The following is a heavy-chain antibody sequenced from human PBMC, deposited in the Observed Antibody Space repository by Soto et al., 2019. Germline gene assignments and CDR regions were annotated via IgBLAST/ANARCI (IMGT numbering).Heavy chain of an antibody. CDR3: ASNGYSSTWHSWFDP. CDR1: GYTFTSYY. Sequence: QVQLVQSGAEVKKPGASVKVSCKASGYTFTSYYMHWVRQAPGQGLEWMGIINPSGGSTSYAQKFQGRVTMTRDTSTRTVYMELSSLRSEDTAVYYCASNGYSSTWHSWFDPWGQGTLVTVSS. J-gene: IGHJ5*02. CDR2: INPSGGST. V-gene: IGHV1-46*03. D-gene: IGHD6-13*01.